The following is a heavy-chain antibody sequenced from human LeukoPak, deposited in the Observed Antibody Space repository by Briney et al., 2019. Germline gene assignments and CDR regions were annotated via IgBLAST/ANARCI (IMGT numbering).Heavy chain of an antibody. V-gene: IGHV4-34*01. J-gene: IGHJ4*02. CDR2: INHSGST. D-gene: IGHD3-22*01. CDR3: AIGQRPDYYDSSGYYKR. CDR1: GGSFSGYY. Sequence: SETLYLTCAVYGGSFSGYYWSWIRQPPGKGLEWIGEINHSGSTNYNPSLKSRVTISVDTSKNQFSLKLSSVTAADTAVYYCAIGQRPDYYDSSGYYKRWGQGTLVSVSS.